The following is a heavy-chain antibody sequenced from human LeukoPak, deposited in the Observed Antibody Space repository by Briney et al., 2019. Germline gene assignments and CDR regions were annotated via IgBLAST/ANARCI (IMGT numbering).Heavy chain of an antibody. D-gene: IGHD6-6*01. CDR1: GGSFSGYY. Sequence: SETLSLTCAVYGGSFSGYYWSWTRQPPGKGLEWIGEINHSGSTNYNPSLKSRVTISVDTSKNQFSLKLSSVTAADTAVYYCARGPVSIAARPGWFDPWGQGTLVTVSS. CDR3: ARGPVSIAARPGWFDP. CDR2: INHSGST. V-gene: IGHV4-34*01. J-gene: IGHJ5*02.